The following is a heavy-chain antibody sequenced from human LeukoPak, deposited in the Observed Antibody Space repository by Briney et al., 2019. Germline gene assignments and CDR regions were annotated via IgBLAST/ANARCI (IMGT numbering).Heavy chain of an antibody. CDR3: AKESRPYSSGWYGEFDY. J-gene: IGHJ4*02. CDR2: ISWNSGSI. V-gene: IGHV3-9*03. D-gene: IGHD6-19*01. Sequence: GGSLRLSCAASGFTFSSYGMSWVRQAPGKGLEWVSGISWNSGSIGYADSVKGRFTISRDNAKNSLYLQMNSLRAEDMALYYCAKESRPYSSGWYGEFDYWGQGTLVTVSS. CDR1: GFTFSSYG.